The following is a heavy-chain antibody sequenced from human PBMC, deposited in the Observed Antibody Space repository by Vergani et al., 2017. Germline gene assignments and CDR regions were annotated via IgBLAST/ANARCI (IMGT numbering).Heavy chain of an antibody. CDR3: ARVGPYSNYADY. CDR2: MNPNSGNT. J-gene: IGHJ4*02. D-gene: IGHD4-11*01. V-gene: IGHV1-8*01. CDR1: GYTFTSYD. Sequence: QVQLVQSGAEVKKPGASVKVSCKASGYTFTSYDINWVRQATGQGLEWMGWMNPNSGNTGYAQKFQGRVTMTRNTSISTAYMELRSLRSDDTAVYYCARVGPYSNYADYWGQGTLVTVSS.